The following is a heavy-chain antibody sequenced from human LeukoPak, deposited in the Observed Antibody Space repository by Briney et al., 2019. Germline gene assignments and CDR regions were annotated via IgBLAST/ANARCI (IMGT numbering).Heavy chain of an antibody. CDR3: ARGAYCGGDCYSGWPGGFPFDY. J-gene: IGHJ4*02. V-gene: IGHV1-18*01. Sequence: ASVTVSFTASGYTFTIYGISWVRQAPGQGLEWMGWISAYNGNTNYAQKLQGRVTMTTDTSTSTAYMELRSLRSDDTAVYYCARGAYCGGDCYSGWPGGFPFDYWGQGTLVTVSS. D-gene: IGHD2-21*02. CDR1: GYTFTIYG. CDR2: ISAYNGNT.